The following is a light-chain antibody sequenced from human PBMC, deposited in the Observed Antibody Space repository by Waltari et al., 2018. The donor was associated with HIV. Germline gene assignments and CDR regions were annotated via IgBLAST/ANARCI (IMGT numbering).Light chain of an antibody. J-gene: IGLJ2*01. Sequence: SYELTQPPSVSVSPGQTASIYCPGAKLRDKYACWYQQKPGQSPVLVMYKDDRRPSGIPERFSGSSSANTATLTISGTQAMDEADYYCQAWDTTTMIIGGGTKLTVL. CDR1: KLRDKY. CDR3: QAWDTTTMI. V-gene: IGLV3-1*01. CDR2: KDD.